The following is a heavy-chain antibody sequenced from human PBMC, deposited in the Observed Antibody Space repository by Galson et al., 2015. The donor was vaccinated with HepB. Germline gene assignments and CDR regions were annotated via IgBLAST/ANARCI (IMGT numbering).Heavy chain of an antibody. Sequence: TLSLTCTVSGGSISSGGYYWTWIRRHPGKGLEWIGYIYYGGSTHYNPSLKSRVTISVDTSKNQFSLKLSSVTAADTAVYYCARDGEDFRSGYYTGIFHYWGQGTLVTVSS. J-gene: IGHJ4*02. CDR1: GGSISSGGYY. D-gene: IGHD3-3*01. CDR3: ARDGEDFRSGYYTGIFHY. CDR2: IYYGGST. V-gene: IGHV4-31*03.